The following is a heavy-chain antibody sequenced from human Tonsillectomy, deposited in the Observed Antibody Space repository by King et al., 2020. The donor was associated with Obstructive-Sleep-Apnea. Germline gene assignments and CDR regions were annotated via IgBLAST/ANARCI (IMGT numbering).Heavy chain of an antibody. CDR3: ARVNEDIVATDTDAYYFDY. D-gene: IGHD5-12*01. CDR2: IYYSGST. J-gene: IGHJ4*02. CDR1: GGSISSYY. Sequence: VQLQESGPGLVKPSETLSLTCTVSGGSISSYYWSWIRQPPGKGLEWIGYIYYSGSTNYNPSLKSRVTISVDTSKNQFSLKLSSVTAADTAVYYCARVNEDIVATDTDAYYFDYWGQGTLVTVSS. V-gene: IGHV4-59*08.